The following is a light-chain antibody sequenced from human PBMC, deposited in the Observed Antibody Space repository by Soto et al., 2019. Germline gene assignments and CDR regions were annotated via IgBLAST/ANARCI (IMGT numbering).Light chain of an antibody. Sequence: QSALTQPASVSGSPGQSITISCTGTSSDIGTYNYVSWNQQHPGKAPKVIIYEVSNRPSGVSNRFSGSKSGNTASPTISGLQAEDEADYYCSSYTSSNTLVFGTGTKLTVL. CDR3: SSYTSSNTLV. CDR2: EVS. CDR1: SSDIGTYNY. V-gene: IGLV2-14*01. J-gene: IGLJ1*01.